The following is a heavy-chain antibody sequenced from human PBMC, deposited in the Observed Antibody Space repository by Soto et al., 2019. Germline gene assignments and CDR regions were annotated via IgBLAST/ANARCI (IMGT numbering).Heavy chain of an antibody. CDR2: IIPIFGTA. CDR3: ARDQNRYDSSGYYWEYFDY. D-gene: IGHD3-22*01. V-gene: IGHV1-69*06. J-gene: IGHJ4*02. Sequence: SVKVSCKASGGTFSSYAISWVRQAPGQGLEWMGGIIPIFGTANYAQKFQGRVTITADRSTSTAYMELSSLRSEDTAVYYCARDQNRYDSSGYYWEYFDYWGQGTLVTVSS. CDR1: GGTFSSYA.